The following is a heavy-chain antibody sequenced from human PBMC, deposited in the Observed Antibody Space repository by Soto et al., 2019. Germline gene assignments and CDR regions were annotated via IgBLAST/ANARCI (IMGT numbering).Heavy chain of an antibody. V-gene: IGHV4-61*01. CDR2: IYYSGST. CDR1: GGSVSSGSYY. J-gene: IGHJ4*02. Sequence: QVQLQESGPGLVKPSETLSLTCTVSGGSVSSGSYYWSWIRQPPGKGLEWIGYIYYSGSTNYNPSLKSRVTISVDTSKNQFSLKLSSVTAADTAVYYCARARFVTMVRDYYFDYWGQGTLVTVSS. CDR3: ARARFVTMVRDYYFDY. D-gene: IGHD3-10*01.